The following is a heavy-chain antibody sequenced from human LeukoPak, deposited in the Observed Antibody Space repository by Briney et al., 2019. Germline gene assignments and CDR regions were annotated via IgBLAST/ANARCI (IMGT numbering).Heavy chain of an antibody. CDR2: IKQDGSEK. D-gene: IGHD4-17*01. Sequence: GGSLRLSCAASGFTSSSYWMSWVRQAPGKGLEWVANIKQDGSEKYYVDSVKGRFTISRDNSKNTLYLQMNSLRAEDTAVYYCAKDTSTTGKYYFDYWGQGTLVTVSS. CDR3: AKDTSTTGKYYFDY. V-gene: IGHV3-7*03. J-gene: IGHJ4*02. CDR1: GFTSSSYW.